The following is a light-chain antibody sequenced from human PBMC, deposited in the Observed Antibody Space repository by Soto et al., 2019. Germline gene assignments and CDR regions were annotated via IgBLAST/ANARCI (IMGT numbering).Light chain of an antibody. CDR3: SSQAGSNNFV. Sequence: QSVLTQPPSASGSPGQSVTISCTGTSSDVGGYNYVSWYQQHPGKAPKLMIYEVSERPSGVPDRFSGSKSSNTASLTVSGLQAEDEADYYCSSQAGSNNFVFGTGTKVTVL. CDR2: EVS. V-gene: IGLV2-8*01. CDR1: SSDVGGYNY. J-gene: IGLJ1*01.